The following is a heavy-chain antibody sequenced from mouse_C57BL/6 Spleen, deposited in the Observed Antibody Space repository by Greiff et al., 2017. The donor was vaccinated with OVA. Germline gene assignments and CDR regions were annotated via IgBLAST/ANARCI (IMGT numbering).Heavy chain of an antibody. CDR1: GYTFTSYW. J-gene: IGHJ4*01. V-gene: IGHV1-61*01. CDR2: IYPSDSET. CDR3: AREGQLRLPYYAMDY. D-gene: IGHD3-2*02. Sequence: QVQLQQSGAELVRPGSSVKLSCKASGYTFTSYWMDWVKQRPGQGLEWIGNIYPSDSETHYNQKFKDKATLTVDKSSSTAYMQLSSLTSEDSAVYYCAREGQLRLPYYAMDYWGQGTSVTVSS.